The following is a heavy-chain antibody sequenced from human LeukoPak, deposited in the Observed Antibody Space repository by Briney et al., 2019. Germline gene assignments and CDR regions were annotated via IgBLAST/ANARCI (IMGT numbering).Heavy chain of an antibody. J-gene: IGHJ3*02. CDR2: ISAYNGNT. D-gene: IGHD3-9*01. CDR1: GYTFTSYG. CDR3: ARDRPKLRYFDWLFEPNYAFDN. Sequence: ASVKVSCKASGYTFTSYGISWVRQAPGQGLEWMGWISAYNGNTNYAQKLQGRVTMTTDTSTSTAYMELRSLRSDDTAVYYCARDRPKLRYFDWLFEPNYAFDNWGQGTMVTVSS. V-gene: IGHV1-18*01.